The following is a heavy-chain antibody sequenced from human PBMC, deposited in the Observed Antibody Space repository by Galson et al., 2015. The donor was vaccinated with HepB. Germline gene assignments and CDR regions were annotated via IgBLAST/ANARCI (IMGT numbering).Heavy chain of an antibody. CDR2: INPSGGST. Sequence: SVKVSCKASGYTFTSYYMHWVRQAPGQGLEWMGIINPSGGSTSYAQKFQGRVTMTRDTSTSTVYMELSSLRSEDTAVYYCARDRNYYGSGSYYNARYYYGMDVWGQGTTVTVSS. V-gene: IGHV1-46*01. D-gene: IGHD3-10*01. J-gene: IGHJ6*02. CDR1: GYTFTSYY. CDR3: ARDRNYYGSGSYYNARYYYGMDV.